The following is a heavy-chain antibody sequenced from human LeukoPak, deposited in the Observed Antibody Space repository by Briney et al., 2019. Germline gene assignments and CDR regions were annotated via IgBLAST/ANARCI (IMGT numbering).Heavy chain of an antibody. V-gene: IGHV1-2*06. J-gene: IGHJ4*02. CDR1: GYTFTGYY. CDR3: ARQRDTMVRGVATRPNFDY. Sequence: AASVKVSCKASGYTFTGYYMHWVRQAPGQGLEWMGRINPNSGGTNYAQKLQGRVTMTRDTSISTAYMELSRLRSDDTAVYYCARQRDTMVRGVATRPNFDYWGQGTLVTVSS. CDR2: INPNSGGT. D-gene: IGHD3-10*01.